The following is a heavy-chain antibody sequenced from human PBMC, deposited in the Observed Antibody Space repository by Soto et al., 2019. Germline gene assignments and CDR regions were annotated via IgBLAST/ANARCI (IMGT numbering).Heavy chain of an antibody. CDR2: IIPIIGII. D-gene: IGHD3-22*01. J-gene: IGHJ5*02. Sequence: QVQLVQSGAEVKKPGSSVKVSCKASGGTFSTYTITWVRQAPGQGLEWMGRIIPIIGIINYAQEFQGRVTITADNFAGTAYMELTRLRSDATAVYYCAGDPDSHYNDSHASSYPWGQGTLVTVSS. CDR3: AGDPDSHYNDSHASSYP. CDR1: GGTFSTYT. V-gene: IGHV1-69*08.